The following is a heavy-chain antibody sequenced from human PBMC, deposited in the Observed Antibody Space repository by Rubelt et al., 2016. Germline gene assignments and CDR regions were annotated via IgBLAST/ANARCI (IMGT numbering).Heavy chain of an antibody. V-gene: IGHV4-34*01. CDR1: GGSFSGYY. CDR3: ARHGRNWGNFDY. CDR2: VNHSGST. D-gene: IGHD7-27*01. Sequence: QVQLQQWGAGLLKPSETLSLTCAVYGGSFSGYYWSWIRQPPGKGLEWIGEVNHSGSTNYNPSLKSRVTSSVDTSKNQFSLKLSSVTAADTAVYYCARHGRNWGNFDYWGQGTLVTVSS. J-gene: IGHJ4*02.